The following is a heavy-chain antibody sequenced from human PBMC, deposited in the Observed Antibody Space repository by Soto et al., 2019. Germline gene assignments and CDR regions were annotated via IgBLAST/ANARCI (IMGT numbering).Heavy chain of an antibody. CDR1: GFSLSTSGVS. CDR3: AHSRNSYFLDY. CDR2: IYRDDAK. D-gene: IGHD4-4*01. Sequence: QITLKESGPTLVKPTQTLTLTCTFSGFSLSTSGVSVGWIRQPPGKALEWLALIYRDDAKRYRPSLKSRVSITKDTSKNQVVLTMTNMDPVDTATYYCAHSRNSYFLDYWGQGTLVTVSS. J-gene: IGHJ4*02. V-gene: IGHV2-5*02.